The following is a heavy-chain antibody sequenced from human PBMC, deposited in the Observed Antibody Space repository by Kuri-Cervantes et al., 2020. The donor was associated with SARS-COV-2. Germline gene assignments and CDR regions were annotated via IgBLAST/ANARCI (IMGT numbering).Heavy chain of an antibody. J-gene: IGHJ5*02. CDR3: AKDLGRPNWFDP. V-gene: IGHV3-23*01. CDR2: ISGSGGST. Sequence: GGSLRLSCAASGFTFSSYAMSWVRQAPGKGLEWVLAISGSGGSTYYADSVKGRFTISRDNSKNTLYLQMNSLRAEDTAVYYCAKDLGRPNWFDPWGQGTLVTVSS. CDR1: GFTFSSYA.